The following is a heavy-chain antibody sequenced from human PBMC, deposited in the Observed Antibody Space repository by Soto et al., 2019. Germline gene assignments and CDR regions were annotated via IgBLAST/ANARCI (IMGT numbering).Heavy chain of an antibody. J-gene: IGHJ6*02. CDR1: GYSFTSYW. CDR3: AIRLRGYSYGYTGGMDV. D-gene: IGHD5-18*01. V-gene: IGHV5-10-1*01. Sequence: SLKISCKGSGYSFTSYWISWVRQMPGKGLEWMGRIDPSDSYTNYSPSFQGHVTISADKSISTAYLQWSSLKASDTAMYYCAIRLRGYSYGYTGGMDVWGQGTTVTVSS. CDR2: IDPSDSYT.